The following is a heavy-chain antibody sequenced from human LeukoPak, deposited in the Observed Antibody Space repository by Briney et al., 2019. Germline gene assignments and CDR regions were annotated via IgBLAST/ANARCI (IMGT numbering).Heavy chain of an antibody. V-gene: IGHV3-23*01. CDR3: ARDSHLPPEYYYYGMDV. Sequence: GGSLRLSCAASGFTFSSYAMSWVRQAPGKGLEWVSAISGSGGSTYYADSVKGRFTISRDNSKNTLYLQMNSPRAEDTAVYYCARDSHLPPEYYYYGMDVWGQGTTVTVSS. CDR2: ISGSGGST. J-gene: IGHJ6*02. CDR1: GFTFSSYA.